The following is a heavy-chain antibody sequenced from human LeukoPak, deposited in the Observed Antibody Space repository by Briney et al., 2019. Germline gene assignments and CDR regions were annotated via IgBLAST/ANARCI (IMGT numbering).Heavy chain of an antibody. D-gene: IGHD4-17*01. CDR3: ARDVGYGDYVGY. Sequence: KPGGSLRLSCAASGFTFSSYSMNWVRQAPGKGLEWVSSISSSSSCIYYADSVKGRFAISRDNAKHSLYPQMNSLRAEDTAVYYCARDVGYGDYVGYWGQGTLVTVSS. CDR1: GFTFSSYS. V-gene: IGHV3-21*01. CDR2: ISSSSSCI. J-gene: IGHJ4*02.